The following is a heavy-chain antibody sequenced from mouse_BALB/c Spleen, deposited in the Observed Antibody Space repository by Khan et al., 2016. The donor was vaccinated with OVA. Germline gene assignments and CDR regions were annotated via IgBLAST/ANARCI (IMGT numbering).Heavy chain of an antibody. CDR2: INTYTGEP. J-gene: IGHJ4*01. CDR3: ERVGYSGTMDY. V-gene: IGHV9-3-1*01. Sequence: QIQLVQSGPELKKPGVTVKISCKASGYTFTTYGMNWVKQAPGKGLKWMGWINTYTGEPPYVDDFKGRFAFSLETSASTAYLQINNLKNEDTATYFGERVGYSGTMDYWGKGTSVTGSS. CDR1: GYTFTTYG. D-gene: IGHD2-14*01.